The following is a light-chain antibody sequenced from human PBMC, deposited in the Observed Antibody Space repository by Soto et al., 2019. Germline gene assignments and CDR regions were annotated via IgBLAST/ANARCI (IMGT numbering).Light chain of an antibody. CDR3: QQYDSWPPSYT. V-gene: IGKV3-15*01. CDR2: GAS. J-gene: IGKJ2*01. Sequence: EIVMPQSPATLSVSLGARATLSCRASQSVGSYFAWYQQKPGQAPRLLIYGASTRATGIPARFSVSGSETDFTLTISSLQSEDFAVDYCQQYDSWPPSYTFGQGTKLEIK. CDR1: QSVGSY.